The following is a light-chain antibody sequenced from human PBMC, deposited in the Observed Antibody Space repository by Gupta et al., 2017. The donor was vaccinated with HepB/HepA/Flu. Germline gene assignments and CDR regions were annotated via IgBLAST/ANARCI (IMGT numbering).Light chain of an antibody. CDR1: QSVSSY. J-gene: IGKJ4*01. V-gene: IGKV3-11*01. CDR2: DAS. Sequence: ELVLTQSPATLSLSPGERATLSCRASQSVSSYLAWYQQKPGQAPRLLIYDASNRATGIPVRFSGSGSGTDFTLTISSLEPEDFAVYYCQQRSNWPRTFDGGTKVEIK. CDR3: QQRSNWPRT.